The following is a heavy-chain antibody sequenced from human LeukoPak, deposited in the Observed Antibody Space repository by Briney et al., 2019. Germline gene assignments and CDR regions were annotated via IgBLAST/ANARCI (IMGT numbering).Heavy chain of an antibody. J-gene: IGHJ4*02. CDR3: ARDMTALDY. CDR2: ISDDSTYT. V-gene: IGHV3-11*06. CDR1: GFTFSDRY. D-gene: IGHD2-21*02. Sequence: PGGSLRLSCVASGFTFSDRYMTWIRQAPGKGLEWVARISDDSTYTNYADSVKGRFSISRDNAKESLYLQMDSLRAEDTAVYYCARDMTALDYWGPGTLVTVSS.